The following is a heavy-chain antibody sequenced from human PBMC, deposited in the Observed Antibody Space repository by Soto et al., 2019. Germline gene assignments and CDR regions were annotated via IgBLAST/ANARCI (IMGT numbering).Heavy chain of an antibody. D-gene: IGHD3-16*01. CDR3: AKDYEGPLVFDK. J-gene: IGHJ4*02. V-gene: IGHV3-23*01. CDR1: GFSFSNFA. CDR2: ISGSGSTT. Sequence: GGSLRLSCAASGFSFSNFAMSWVRQVPGKGLEWVSAISGSGSTTNYADPVKGRFTISRDNSKNTLYLQVDNLRAEDTAVYYCAKDYEGPLVFDKWGQGSLVTVSS.